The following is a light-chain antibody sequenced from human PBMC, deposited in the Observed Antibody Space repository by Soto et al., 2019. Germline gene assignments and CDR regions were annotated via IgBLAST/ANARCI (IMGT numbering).Light chain of an antibody. J-gene: IGLJ2*01. CDR3: QARDSSIVV. CDR1: NLGDKY. CDR2: QDT. V-gene: IGLV3-1*01. Sequence: SYELTQPPSVSVSPGQTASITCSGDNLGDKYACWYQQKPGQSPVLVIYQDTKRPSGIPGRFSGSNSGNTATLTISGTQALDEADYYCQARDSSIVVFGGGTKLTVL.